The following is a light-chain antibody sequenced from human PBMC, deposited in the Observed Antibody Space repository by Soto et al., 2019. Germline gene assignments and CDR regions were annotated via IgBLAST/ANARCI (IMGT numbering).Light chain of an antibody. V-gene: IGKV1-16*01. Sequence: DIQMTQSTSSLSAFVGDRVTISCRASQDISNFLAWFQQKPGKAPKSLIFAGSNLRNGVPSRFSGSGSGTDFTLTISGLQPEDSATYYCQQYKTYPVTFGQGTRLEIK. CDR3: QQYKTYPVT. CDR1: QDISNF. CDR2: AGS. J-gene: IGKJ5*01.